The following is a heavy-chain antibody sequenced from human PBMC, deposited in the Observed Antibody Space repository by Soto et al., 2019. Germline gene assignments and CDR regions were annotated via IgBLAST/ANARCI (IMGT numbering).Heavy chain of an antibody. CDR3: ARDYGFECRGYPLDY. V-gene: IGHV3-30-3*01. Sequence: QVQLVESGGGVVQPGRSLRLSCAASGFTFGSYAVHWVRQAPGKGLEWVASISYDGSDKYYADSVKGRFTISRDNSKNTSHLQMDSLRAEDTAVYYCARDYGFECRGYPLDYWGRGTLVTVSS. CDR2: ISYDGSDK. J-gene: IGHJ4*02. CDR1: GFTFGSYA. D-gene: IGHD3-10*01.